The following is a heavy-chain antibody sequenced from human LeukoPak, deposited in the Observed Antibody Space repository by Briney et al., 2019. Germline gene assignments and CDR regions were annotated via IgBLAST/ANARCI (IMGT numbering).Heavy chain of an antibody. D-gene: IGHD5-12*01. CDR1: GFTFSSND. Sequence: GGSLRLSCAASGFTFSSNDMHWVRQPAGQSLEWVSGIGTGGDTYYSASVKGRFTISRNNAKNSLSLQMNSLRGEDTAVYYCVRDGGVSGYDLLDYWGRGTLVSVSS. J-gene: IGHJ4*02. CDR2: IGTGGDT. CDR3: VRDGGVSGYDLLDY. V-gene: IGHV3-13*04.